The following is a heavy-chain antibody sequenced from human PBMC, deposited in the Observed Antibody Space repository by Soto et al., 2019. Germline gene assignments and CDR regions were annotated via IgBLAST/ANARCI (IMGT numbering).Heavy chain of an antibody. CDR2: ISSTGALM. CDR1: GFTFSDYY. J-gene: IGHJ4*02. V-gene: IGHV3-11*04. Sequence: SLRLSCAASGFTFSDYYMSWIRQAPGKGLEWVSSISSTGALMYYADSVKGRFTISRDDADNSLYLQMNSLRVEDTAVYYCARDRLARGIPVAGRIDYWGQGALVTVSS. D-gene: IGHD6-19*01. CDR3: ARDRLARGIPVAGRIDY.